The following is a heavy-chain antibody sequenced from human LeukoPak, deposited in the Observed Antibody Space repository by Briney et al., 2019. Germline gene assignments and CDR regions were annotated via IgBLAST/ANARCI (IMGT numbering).Heavy chain of an antibody. CDR3: ARAGPSSSWHQFDY. CDR1: GFTVSRNY. Sequence: GGSLRLSCAASGFTVSRNYMSWVRQAPGKGPEWVSVIYSGGSTYYADSVKGRFTISRDNSKNTLYLQVNSLRAEDTAVYYCARAGPSSSWHQFDYWGQGTLVTVSS. J-gene: IGHJ4*02. D-gene: IGHD6-13*01. V-gene: IGHV3-66*01. CDR2: IYSGGST.